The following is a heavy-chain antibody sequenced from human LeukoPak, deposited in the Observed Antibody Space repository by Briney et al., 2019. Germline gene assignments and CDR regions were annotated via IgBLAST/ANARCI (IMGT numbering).Heavy chain of an antibody. CDR3: ARGGGSYYDHYFDY. V-gene: IGHV3-74*01. D-gene: IGHD1-26*01. CDR1: GFTFSSYA. Sequence: GGSLRLSCAASGFTFSSYAMSWVRQAPGKGLVWVSRINSDGSSTSYADSVKGRFTISRDNAKNTLYLQMNSLRAEDTAVYYCARGGGSYYDHYFDYWGQGTLVTVSS. J-gene: IGHJ4*02. CDR2: INSDGSST.